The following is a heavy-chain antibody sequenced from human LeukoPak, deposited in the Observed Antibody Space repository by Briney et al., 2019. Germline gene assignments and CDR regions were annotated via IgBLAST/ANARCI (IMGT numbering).Heavy chain of an antibody. CDR1: GGSISSYY. D-gene: IGHD3-22*01. CDR2: TYYSGST. V-gene: IGHV4-59*08. Sequence: SETLSLTCTVSGGSISSYYWSWIRQPPGKGLEWIGYTYYSGSTNYNPSLKSRVTISVDTSKNQFSLKLSSVTAADTAVYYCARHGDYYDSSGYLDYWGQGTLVTVSS. J-gene: IGHJ4*02. CDR3: ARHGDYYDSSGYLDY.